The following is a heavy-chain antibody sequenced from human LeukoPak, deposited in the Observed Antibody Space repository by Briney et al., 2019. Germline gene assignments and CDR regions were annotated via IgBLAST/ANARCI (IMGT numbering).Heavy chain of an antibody. CDR3: TTELDVRPNHY. Sequence: TGGSLRLSCAASGFTVSRNYMSWVRQAPGKGLEWVSEIYSGGSTYYADSVKGRFTISRDSSKNTLYLQMNSLRAEDTAVYYCTTELDVRPNHYWGQGTLVTVSS. V-gene: IGHV3-53*01. CDR2: IYSGGST. J-gene: IGHJ4*02. D-gene: IGHD1-14*01. CDR1: GFTVSRNY.